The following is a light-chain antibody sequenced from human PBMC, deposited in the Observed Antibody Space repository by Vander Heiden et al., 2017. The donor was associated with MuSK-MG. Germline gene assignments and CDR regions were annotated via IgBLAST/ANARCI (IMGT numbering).Light chain of an antibody. CDR1: QSVSSSY. Sequence: ELVLTPSPGTLSLSPGERATLSCRASQSVSSSYLAWYQQKPGQAPRLLIYGASSRATGIPDRFSGSGSGTDFTLTISRLEPEDFAVYYCQQYDSSPATFGQGTKLEIK. V-gene: IGKV3-20*01. CDR3: QQYDSSPAT. CDR2: GAS. J-gene: IGKJ2*01.